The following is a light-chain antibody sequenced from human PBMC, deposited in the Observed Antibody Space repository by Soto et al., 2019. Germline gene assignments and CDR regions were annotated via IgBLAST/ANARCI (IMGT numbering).Light chain of an antibody. V-gene: IGKV3-11*01. CDR1: QSVSNY. CDR3: QQRSNWPFT. J-gene: IGKJ2*01. CDR2: DAS. Sequence: FLTQSPAPLSLSPGERVTLSCRASQSVSNYLGWYQYKPGQGFRLLISDASNRATDIPARFSAGGSGTDFTLTISGLEPEDFAVYYCQQRSNWPFTFGQGTRLEI.